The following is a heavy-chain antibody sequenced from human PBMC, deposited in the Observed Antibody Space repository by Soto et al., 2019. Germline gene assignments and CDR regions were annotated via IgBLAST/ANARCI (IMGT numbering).Heavy chain of an antibody. CDR3: ATDKVAAREGFDY. Sequence: ASVKVSCKASGYTFTSSAMHWVRQAPGQRLEWIGWINAGNGNTKYAQNFQGRVTITRDTSASTAYMELSSLRSEDTAVYYCATDKVAAREGFDYWGQGTLVTVS. CDR2: INAGNGNT. V-gene: IGHV1-3*01. D-gene: IGHD6-6*01. CDR1: GYTFTSSA. J-gene: IGHJ4*02.